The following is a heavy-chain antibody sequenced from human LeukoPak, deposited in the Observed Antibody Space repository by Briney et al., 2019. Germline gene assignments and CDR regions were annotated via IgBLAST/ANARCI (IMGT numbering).Heavy chain of an antibody. CDR3: ARDSAMIVVATIGGIDY. Sequence: GGSLRLSCAASGFTFSSYAMHWVRQAPGKGLEWVAVISYDGSNKYYADSVKGRFTISRDNSKNTLYLQMNSLRAEDKAVYYCARDSAMIVVATIGGIDYWGQGTLVTVSS. D-gene: IGHD3-22*01. J-gene: IGHJ4*02. CDR1: GFTFSSYA. CDR2: ISYDGSNK. V-gene: IGHV3-30-3*01.